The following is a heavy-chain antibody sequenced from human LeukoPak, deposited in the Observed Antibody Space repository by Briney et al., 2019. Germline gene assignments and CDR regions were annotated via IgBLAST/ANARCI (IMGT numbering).Heavy chain of an antibody. J-gene: IGHJ4*02. Sequence: ASVKVSCKASGHTFTNYGISWVRQAPGQGLEWMGVISPSGGSTTYAQKFQGRVTMTRDTSTSTVYMELSSLTSEDTAVYYCARVPYYDSSGYDNWGQGTLVTVSS. V-gene: IGHV1-46*01. CDR2: ISPSGGST. D-gene: IGHD3-22*01. CDR3: ARVPYYDSSGYDN. CDR1: GHTFTNYG.